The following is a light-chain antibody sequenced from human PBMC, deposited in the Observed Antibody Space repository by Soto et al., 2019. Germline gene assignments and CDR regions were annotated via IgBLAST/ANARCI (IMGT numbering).Light chain of an antibody. CDR3: SSYTSSSTLYV. J-gene: IGLJ1*01. CDR2: DVS. CDR1: SSEVGGYNY. Sequence: QSALTQPASVSGSAGQSITISCTRTSSEVGGYNYVSWYQQHPGKAPKLMIYDVSNRPSGDSNRFSGSKSGNTASLTISGLQAEDEADYYCSSYTSSSTLYVFGTGTKVTVL. V-gene: IGLV2-14*01.